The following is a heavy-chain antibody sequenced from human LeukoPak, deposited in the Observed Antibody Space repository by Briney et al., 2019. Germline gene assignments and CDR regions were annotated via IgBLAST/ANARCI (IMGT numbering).Heavy chain of an antibody. CDR3: ARAWYLDY. Sequence: SETLSLTCTVSGGSISSSRYYWGWIRQPPGKGLEWIGTIYYNGDTYYNPSLNSRVTISVDTSKNQFSLKLSSVTAADTAVYYCARAWYLDYWGQGTLVTVSS. J-gene: IGHJ4*02. CDR2: IYYNGDT. CDR1: GGSISSSRYY. V-gene: IGHV4-39*01.